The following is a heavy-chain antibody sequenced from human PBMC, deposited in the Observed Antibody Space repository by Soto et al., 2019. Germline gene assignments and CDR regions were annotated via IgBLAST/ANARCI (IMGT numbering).Heavy chain of an antibody. V-gene: IGHV3-30-3*01. CDR1: GFTFSSYA. CDR2: ISYDGSNK. CDR3: ARACRLLLEY. Sequence: QVQLVESGGGVVQPGRSLRLSCAASGFTFSSYAMHWVRHAPGKGLEWVAVISYDGSNKYYADSVKGRFTISRDISKNTLYLQMNSLRAEYTSVYYFARACRLLLEYWGQGTLVTVSS. J-gene: IGHJ4*02.